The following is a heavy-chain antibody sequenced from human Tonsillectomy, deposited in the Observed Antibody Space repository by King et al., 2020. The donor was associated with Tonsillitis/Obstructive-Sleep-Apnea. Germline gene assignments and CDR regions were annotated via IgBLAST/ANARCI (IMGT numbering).Heavy chain of an antibody. Sequence: HVQLVESGGGVVQPGRSLRLSCAASGFTFSTFAMHWVRQAPGKGLEWVALITYDGTNKYYADSGKGRFTISRDNAKNTLYLQMNSLRVDDTAVYYCAREERTSSWYYLDHWGQGTLVTVSS. V-gene: IGHV3-30*01. J-gene: IGHJ4*02. CDR3: AREERTSSWYYLDH. CDR2: ITYDGTNK. D-gene: IGHD6-13*01. CDR1: GFTFSTFA.